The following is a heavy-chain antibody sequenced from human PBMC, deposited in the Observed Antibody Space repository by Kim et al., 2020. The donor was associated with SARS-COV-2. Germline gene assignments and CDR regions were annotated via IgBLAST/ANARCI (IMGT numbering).Heavy chain of an antibody. J-gene: IGHJ4*02. V-gene: IGHV3-30*01. D-gene: IGHD3-16*01. CDR3: ARAGGTLDPFDY. Sequence: YYADSVRCRFTIASDNSKNSLYLQMNSVRAEDTAVYYCARAGGTLDPFDYWGQGTLVTVSS.